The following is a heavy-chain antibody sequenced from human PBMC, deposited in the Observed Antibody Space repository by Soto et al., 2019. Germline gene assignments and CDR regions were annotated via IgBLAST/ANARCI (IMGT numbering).Heavy chain of an antibody. Sequence: QVQLVQSGAEVKKPGSSVKVSCKASGGTFSSYAISWVRQAPGQGLEWMGGIIPIFGTANYAQKFQGRVTITADESTSKAYMELSSLRSEDTAVYYCARAHSRGYSGYDPYGMDVWGQGTTVTVSS. CDR3: ARAHSRGYSGYDPYGMDV. V-gene: IGHV1-69*12. CDR1: GGTFSSYA. J-gene: IGHJ6*02. D-gene: IGHD5-12*01. CDR2: IIPIFGTA.